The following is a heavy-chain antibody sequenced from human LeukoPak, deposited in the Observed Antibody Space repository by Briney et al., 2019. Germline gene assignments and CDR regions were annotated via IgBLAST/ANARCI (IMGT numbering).Heavy chain of an antibody. CDR2: ISWNSGSI. Sequence: GGSLRLSCAASGFTFDDYAMHWVRQAPGKGLEWVSGISWNSGSIGYADSVKGRFTISRDNSKNTLYLQMNSLRAEDTAVYYCAKDLTANGGWFDPWGQGTLVTVSS. CDR1: GFTFDDYA. J-gene: IGHJ5*02. CDR3: AKDLTANGGWFDP. V-gene: IGHV3-9*01.